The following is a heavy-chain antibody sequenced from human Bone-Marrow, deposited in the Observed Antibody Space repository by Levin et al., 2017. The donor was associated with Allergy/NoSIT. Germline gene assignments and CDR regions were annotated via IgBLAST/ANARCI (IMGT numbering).Heavy chain of an antibody. V-gene: IGHV4-4*02. CDR1: GGSISKPSW. Sequence: NPSETLSLNCAVSGGSISKPSWWSWVRQSPGQGLEWIGEIYHSGSTTYNPSLRGRVTMSLDKSRNEFSLNLNSVTAADTAVYFCASTMVYDYVSGSYRRTTYYFDYWGQGALVTVSS. CDR2: IYHSGST. J-gene: IGHJ4*02. D-gene: IGHD3-16*02. CDR3: ASTMVYDYVSGSYRRTTYYFDY.